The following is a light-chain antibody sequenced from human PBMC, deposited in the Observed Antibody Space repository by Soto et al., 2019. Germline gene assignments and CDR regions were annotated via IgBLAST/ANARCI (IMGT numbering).Light chain of an antibody. CDR1: QSFNSIY. CDR3: QQYHSSPVT. CDR2: GAS. Sequence: EIVLTQSPGTLSLSPGERATLSCRASQSFNSIYLAWYQQKPGQAPRLLIYGASSRATGIPDRFSGSGSGTDFTLTISRLEPEDFAVYYCQQYHSSPVTFGQGTRLEIK. J-gene: IGKJ5*01. V-gene: IGKV3-20*01.